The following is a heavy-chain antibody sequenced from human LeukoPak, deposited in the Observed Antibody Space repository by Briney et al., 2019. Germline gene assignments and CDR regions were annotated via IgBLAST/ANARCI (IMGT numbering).Heavy chain of an antibody. J-gene: IGHJ3*02. D-gene: IGHD3-3*01. CDR1: GGSISSSSYY. Sequence: SETLSLTCTVSGGSISSSSYYWGWIRQPPGKGLEWIGSIYYSGSTYYNPSLKSRVTISVDTSKNQFSLKLSSVTAADTAVYYCAKETIGDFWSGYYAAKIYDAFDIWGQGTMVTVSS. CDR3: AKETIGDFWSGYYAAKIYDAFDI. V-gene: IGHV4-39*07. CDR2: IYYSGST.